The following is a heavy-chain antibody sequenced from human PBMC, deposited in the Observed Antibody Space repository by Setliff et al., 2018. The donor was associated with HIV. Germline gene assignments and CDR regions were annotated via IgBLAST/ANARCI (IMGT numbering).Heavy chain of an antibody. J-gene: IGHJ4*02. CDR3: ARGHYSSSSG. D-gene: IGHD6-6*01. CDR2: IKQGGSEK. V-gene: IGHV3-7*03. Sequence: SLRLSCTASGFIFSSYWMSWVRQAPGKGLEWVANIKQGGSEKYFVDSVKGRFTISRDNAKKSLYLQMNSLRAEDTAVYYCARGHYSSSSGWGQGTLVTVSS. CDR1: GFIFSSYW.